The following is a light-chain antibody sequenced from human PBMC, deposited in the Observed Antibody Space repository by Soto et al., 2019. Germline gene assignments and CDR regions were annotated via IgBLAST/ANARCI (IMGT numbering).Light chain of an antibody. CDR3: SSYTSSSTRV. Sequence: QSVLTQPASVSGSPGQSITISCTGTSSDVGAYNYVSWYQQHPGNAPKLLIYEVSNRPSGISNRFSGSKSGTTASLTISGLQAEGEADYYCSSYTSSSTRVFGPGTKVTVL. V-gene: IGLV2-14*01. CDR1: SSDVGAYNY. J-gene: IGLJ1*01. CDR2: EVS.